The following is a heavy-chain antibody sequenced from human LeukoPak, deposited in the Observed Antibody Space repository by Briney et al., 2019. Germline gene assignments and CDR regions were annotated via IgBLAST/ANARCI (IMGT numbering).Heavy chain of an antibody. V-gene: IGHV3-23*01. CDR2: ISGSGGST. Sequence: GGSLRLSCAASGFTFSSYAMNWVRQAPGKGLEWVSGISGSGGSTYYADSVKGRFTISRDNSKNTLYLQMNSLRAEDTAVYYCAKNGKDNYDMFFDFWGQGTLVTVSS. J-gene: IGHJ4*02. D-gene: IGHD3-9*01. CDR3: AKNGKDNYDMFFDF. CDR1: GFTFSSYA.